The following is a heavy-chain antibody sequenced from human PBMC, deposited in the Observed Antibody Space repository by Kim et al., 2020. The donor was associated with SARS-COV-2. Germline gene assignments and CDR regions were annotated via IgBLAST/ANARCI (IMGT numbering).Heavy chain of an antibody. Sequence: GGSLRLSCAASGFTFSSYGMHWVRQAPGKGLEWVAVISYDGSNKYYADSVKGRFTISRDNSKNTLYLQMNSLRAEDTAVYYCAKAGYSSSWYYFDYWGQGTLVTVSS. V-gene: IGHV3-30*18. CDR1: GFTFSSYG. D-gene: IGHD6-13*01. CDR3: AKAGYSSSWYYFDY. J-gene: IGHJ4*02. CDR2: ISYDGSNK.